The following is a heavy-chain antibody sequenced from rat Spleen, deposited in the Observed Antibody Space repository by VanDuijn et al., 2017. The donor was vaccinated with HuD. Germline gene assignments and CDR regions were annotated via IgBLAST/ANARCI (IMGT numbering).Heavy chain of an antibody. CDR2: ISPSGGST. J-gene: IGHJ4*01. CDR3: GTDYFGGYVMDA. V-gene: IGHV5-19*01. Sequence: EVQLVESGGGLVQPGRSLTLSCAASGFTFSDFGMHWIRQAPTKGLEWVASISPSGGSTYYRDSVQGRVTISRDNARSTLFLEMDSLRSEDTATYYCGTDYFGGYVMDAWGQGVSVTVSS. CDR1: GFTFSDFG. D-gene: IGHD1-11*01.